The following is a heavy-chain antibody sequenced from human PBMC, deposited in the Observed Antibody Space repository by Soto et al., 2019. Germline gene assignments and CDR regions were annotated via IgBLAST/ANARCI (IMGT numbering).Heavy chain of an antibody. D-gene: IGHD3-10*01. V-gene: IGHV3-74*01. CDR1: GFTFSSYW. CDR3: ARGAGGYYYMDV. CDR2: IYSDGSRT. Sequence: EVQLVESGGGLVQPGGSLRLSCAASGFTFSSYWMHWVRQAPGKGLVWVSCIYSDGSRTSYADSVKGRFTISRDNAKNTLYLQMDSLSPEDTAVYYCARGAGGYYYMDVWGKGTTVTVSS. J-gene: IGHJ6*03.